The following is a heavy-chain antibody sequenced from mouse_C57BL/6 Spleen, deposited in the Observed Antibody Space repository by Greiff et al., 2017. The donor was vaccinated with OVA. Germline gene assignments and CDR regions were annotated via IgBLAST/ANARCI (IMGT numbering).Heavy chain of an antibody. Sequence: EVNVVESGGGLVQPGGSMKLSCAASGFTFSDAWMDWVRQSPEKGLEWVAEIRIKANNHATYYAESVKGRFTISRDDSKSSVYLQMNSLRAEDTGIYYCTLPGMDYWGQGTSVTVSS. CDR3: TLPGMDY. CDR1: GFTFSDAW. J-gene: IGHJ4*01. CDR2: IRIKANNHAT. D-gene: IGHD4-1*01. V-gene: IGHV6-6*01.